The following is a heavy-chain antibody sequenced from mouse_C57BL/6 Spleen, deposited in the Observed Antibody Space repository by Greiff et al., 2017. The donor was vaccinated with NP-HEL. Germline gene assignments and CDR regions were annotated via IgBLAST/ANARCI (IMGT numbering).Heavy chain of an antibody. CDR3: ASGDFDV. V-gene: IGHV3-6*01. Sequence: EVQLQESGPGLVKPSQSLSLTCSVPGYSFTSCYYWNWIRKFPGTKLAWMGYISYDGSNNYNPSLKNRISITRDTSKNQFFLKLTSVTTEDTATYYCASGDFDVWGTGTTVTVSS. J-gene: IGHJ1*03. CDR2: ISYDGSN. CDR1: GYSFTSCYY.